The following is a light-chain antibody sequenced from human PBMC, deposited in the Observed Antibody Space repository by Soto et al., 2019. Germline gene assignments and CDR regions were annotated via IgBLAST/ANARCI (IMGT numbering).Light chain of an antibody. CDR2: DAF. CDR1: RSLDSGQ. CDR3: QQRSSWPLT. J-gene: IGKJ4*02. Sequence: EIVLTQSPGTLSLSPGESATLSCRASRSLDSGQLAWYQQKVGRAPRLLIHDAFMRATGIPDRFSGSRSGAEFTLTISSLQSEDFAVYFCQQRSSWPLTFGGGTKVDIK. V-gene: IGKV3D-20*02.